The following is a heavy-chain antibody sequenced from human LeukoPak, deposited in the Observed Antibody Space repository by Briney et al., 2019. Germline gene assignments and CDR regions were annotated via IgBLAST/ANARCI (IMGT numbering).Heavy chain of an antibody. CDR3: ARRTLGGAFDP. J-gene: IGHJ5*02. CDR2: IYYSGST. D-gene: IGHD4-17*01. CDR1: GGSISSYY. Sequence: SETLSLTCTVSGGSISSYYWSWIRQPPGKGLEWIGYIYYSGSTNYNPSLKSRVTISVDTSKNQFSLKLSSVTAADTAVYYCARRTLGGAFDPWGQGTLVTVSS. V-gene: IGHV4-59*08.